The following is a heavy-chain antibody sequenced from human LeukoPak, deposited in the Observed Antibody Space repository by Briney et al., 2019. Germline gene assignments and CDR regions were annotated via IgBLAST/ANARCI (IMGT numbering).Heavy chain of an antibody. V-gene: IGHV1-18*04. CDR3: ARVYTMVRSPLGY. CDR1: GYTFTGYY. J-gene: IGHJ4*02. CDR2: ISAYNGNT. D-gene: IGHD3-10*01. Sequence: ASVKVSCKASGYTFTGYYMHWVRQAPGQGLEWMGWISAYNGNTNYAQKLQGRVTMTTDTSTSTAYMELRSLRSDDTAVYYCARVYTMVRSPLGYWGQGTLVTVSS.